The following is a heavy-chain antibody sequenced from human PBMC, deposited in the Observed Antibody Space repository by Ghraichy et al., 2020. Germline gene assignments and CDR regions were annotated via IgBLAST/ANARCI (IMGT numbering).Heavy chain of an antibody. V-gene: IGHV3-23*01. Sequence: GESLNISCAASGFTFSSYAMSWVRQAPGKGLEWVSAISGSGGSTYYADSVKGRFTISRDNSKNTLYLQMNSLRAEDTAVYYCAKVPTVSSSWYNDYWGQGTLVTVSS. D-gene: IGHD6-13*01. CDR1: GFTFSSYA. CDR2: ISGSGGST. J-gene: IGHJ4*02. CDR3: AKVPTVSSSWYNDY.